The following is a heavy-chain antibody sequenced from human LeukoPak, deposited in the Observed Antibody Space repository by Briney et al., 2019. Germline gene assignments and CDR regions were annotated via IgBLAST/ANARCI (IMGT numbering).Heavy chain of an antibody. CDR1: GFTFSSYA. CDR2: ISYDGSNK. V-gene: IGHV3-30-3*01. D-gene: IGHD3-22*01. CDR3: AREPRITMIVTVWYFDY. J-gene: IGHJ4*02. Sequence: PGRSLRLSCAASGFTFSSYAMRWVRQAPRKGLEWVAVISYDGSNKYYADSVKGRFTISRDNAKITLYLQMNSLRAEDTAVYYCAREPRITMIVTVWYFDYWGQGTLVTVSS.